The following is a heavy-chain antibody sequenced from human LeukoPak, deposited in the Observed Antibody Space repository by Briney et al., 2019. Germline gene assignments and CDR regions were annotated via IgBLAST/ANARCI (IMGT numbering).Heavy chain of an antibody. V-gene: IGHV4-59*08. CDR2: AYYSGRT. D-gene: IGHD2-21*02. CDR1: GGSTTGYY. CDR3: ARHMSVTYDAFDI. Sequence: SETLSLTCTVSGGSTTGYYWTWIRQPPGKGLEWIGYAYYSGRTSYNASLKSRVTTSVDTSKNQFFLKLSSVTAADTAVYYCARHMSVTYDAFDIWGQGTMVTVSS. J-gene: IGHJ3*02.